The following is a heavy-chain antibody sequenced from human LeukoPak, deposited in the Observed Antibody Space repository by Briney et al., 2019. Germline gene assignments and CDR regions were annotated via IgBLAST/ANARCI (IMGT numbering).Heavy chain of an antibody. D-gene: IGHD3-22*01. J-gene: IGHJ4*02. V-gene: IGHV3-11*04. Sequence: GGSLRLSCAASGFTFSDYYMTWIRQAPGKGLEWVSYISSSGSIIYYTDSVKGRFIISRDNAKNSLYLQMNSLRAEDTAVYFCARVGYDSSGRFDYWGQGTLVTVSS. CDR1: GFTFSDYY. CDR3: ARVGYDSSGRFDY. CDR2: ISSSGSII.